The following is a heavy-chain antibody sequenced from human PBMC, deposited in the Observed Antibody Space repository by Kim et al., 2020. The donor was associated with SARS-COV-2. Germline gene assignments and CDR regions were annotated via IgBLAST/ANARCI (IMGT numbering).Heavy chain of an antibody. CDR3: ARVVLDFDLTY. CDR2: P. V-gene: IGHV7-4-1*02. J-gene: IGHJ4*02. Sequence: PTYAQGFTGRFVFSLDTSVSTAYLQISSLKAEDTAVYYCARVVLDFDLTYWGQGTLVTVSS. D-gene: IGHD3-9*01.